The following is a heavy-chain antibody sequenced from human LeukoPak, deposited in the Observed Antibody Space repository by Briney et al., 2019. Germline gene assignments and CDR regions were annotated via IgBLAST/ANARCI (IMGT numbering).Heavy chain of an antibody. Sequence: GGSLRLSWAASGFTFSSYSVNWIRQAPGKGQEWVSSISSRSSYIYYAASVKGRFTISRDNAKNSLYLQMNSLRAEDTAVYYCAREGGGIAAGVYYFDYWAREPWSPSPQ. CDR1: GFTFSSYS. J-gene: IGHJ4*02. CDR2: ISSRSSYI. D-gene: IGHD6-13*01. CDR3: AREGGGIAAGVYYFDY. V-gene: IGHV3-21*01.